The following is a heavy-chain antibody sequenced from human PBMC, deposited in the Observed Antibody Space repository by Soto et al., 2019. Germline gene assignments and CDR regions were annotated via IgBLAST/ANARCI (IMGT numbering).Heavy chain of an antibody. CDR2: IYHSGST. Sequence: SETLSLTCAVSGGSISSSNWWSWVRQPPGKGLEWIGEIYHSGSTNYNPSLKSRVTISVDKSKNQFSLKLSSVTAADTAVYYCARDQGQLVGWFDPWGQGTLVTVSS. D-gene: IGHD6-13*01. V-gene: IGHV4-4*02. CDR3: ARDQGQLVGWFDP. J-gene: IGHJ5*02. CDR1: GGSISSSNW.